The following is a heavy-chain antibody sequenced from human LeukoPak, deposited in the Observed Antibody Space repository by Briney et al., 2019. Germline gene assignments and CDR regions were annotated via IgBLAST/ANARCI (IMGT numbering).Heavy chain of an antibody. J-gene: IGHJ4*02. D-gene: IGHD6-13*01. Sequence: GGSLRLSCAASGFTLSDYAMSWVRQTPGKGLEWVAAITASGGTTHYADSVKGQFTISRDNSKSTVYLQMDNLGVDDTAVYYCAKDRYSSSWYYFDYWGQGTLVTVSS. V-gene: IGHV3-23*01. CDR3: AKDRYSSSWYYFDY. CDR1: GFTLSDYA. CDR2: ITASGGTT.